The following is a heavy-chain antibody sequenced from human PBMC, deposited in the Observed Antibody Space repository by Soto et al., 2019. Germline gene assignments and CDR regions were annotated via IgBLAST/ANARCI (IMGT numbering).Heavy chain of an antibody. D-gene: IGHD2-15*01. Sequence: SVKVSCKASGGTFSSYAISWVRQAPGQGLEWMGGIIPIFGTANYAQKFQGRVTITADESTSTAYMELSSLRSEDTAVYYCARVYCSGGSCLDAEYFQHWGQGTLVTVSS. CDR2: IIPIFGTA. CDR3: ARVYCSGGSCLDAEYFQH. CDR1: GGTFSSYA. J-gene: IGHJ1*01. V-gene: IGHV1-69*13.